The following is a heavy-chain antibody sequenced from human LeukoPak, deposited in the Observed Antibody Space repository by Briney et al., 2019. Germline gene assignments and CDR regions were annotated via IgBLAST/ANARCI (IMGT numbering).Heavy chain of an antibody. CDR2: IEQDGSAR. CDR3: AGSSGWLFDY. V-gene: IGHV3-7*01. Sequence: GGSLRLSCAGSGFTFSSYWMSWVRQAPGKGLEWVSTIEQDGSARSYVDSVKGRFTISRDNAKNSVYLQMNSLRAEDTAVYYCAGSSGWLFDYWGQGSLVAVSS. J-gene: IGHJ4*02. D-gene: IGHD6-19*01. CDR1: GFTFSSYW.